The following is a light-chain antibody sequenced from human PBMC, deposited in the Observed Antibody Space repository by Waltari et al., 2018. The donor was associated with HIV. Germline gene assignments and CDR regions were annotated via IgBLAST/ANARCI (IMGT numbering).Light chain of an antibody. CDR1: SSDVGGYNY. CDR2: DVT. J-gene: IGLJ3*02. V-gene: IGLV2-11*01. Sequence: QSALTQPRSVSGSPGQSVTNPCTGTSSDVGGYNYVSWYQQHPGKAPKLMIYDVTKRPSGVPDRFSGSKSGNTASLTISGLQAEDEADYFCCSYAGGYTLVFGGGTKLTVL. CDR3: CSYAGGYTLV.